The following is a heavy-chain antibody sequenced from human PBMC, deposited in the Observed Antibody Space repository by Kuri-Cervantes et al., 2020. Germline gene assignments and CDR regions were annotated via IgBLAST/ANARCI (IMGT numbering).Heavy chain of an antibody. V-gene: IGHV3-9*01. Sequence: SLKISCSASGFTFEDYAMHWVRQAPGKGLGWVSGFSWNSGSIGYAVSVKGRFTISRDNAKNSLYLQMNSLRAEDTAVYYCAREIIRYFDYWGQGTLVTVSS. CDR1: GFTFEDYA. D-gene: IGHD3-9*01. J-gene: IGHJ4*02. CDR2: FSWNSGSI. CDR3: AREIIRYFDY.